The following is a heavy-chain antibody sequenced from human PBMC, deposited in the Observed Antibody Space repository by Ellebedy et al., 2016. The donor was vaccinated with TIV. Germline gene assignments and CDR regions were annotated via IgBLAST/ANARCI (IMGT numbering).Heavy chain of an antibody. CDR3: ARIGYSAAEFDF. CDR1: GFILSDHD. Sequence: GESLKISCAVSGFILSDHDMDWVRQAPGKGLEWLGRIGNKPNTFTTQYAASVKGRFTISRDDSKNSLYLQMNTLKTEDTAIYYCARIGYSAAEFDFWGQGTLVTVSS. D-gene: IGHD1-26*01. CDR2: IGNKPNTFTT. V-gene: IGHV3-72*01. J-gene: IGHJ4*02.